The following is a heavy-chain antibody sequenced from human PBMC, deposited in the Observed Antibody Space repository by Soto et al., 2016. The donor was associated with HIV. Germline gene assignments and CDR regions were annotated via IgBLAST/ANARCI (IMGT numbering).Heavy chain of an antibody. CDR3: ARDNGRSLIQN. V-gene: IGHV3-53*02. Sequence: EVQLVETGGGLVQPGGSLRLSCAPSGFSISYNYMSWVRQAPGKGLEWVSSVYVNGRTYYADSVKGRFTVSRDMSKNLIYLQMNSLRTEDTAVYFCARDNGRSLIQNWGRGTPWSPSPQ. CDR1: GFSISYNY. J-gene: IGHJ1*01. D-gene: IGHD1-26*01. CDR2: VYVNGRT.